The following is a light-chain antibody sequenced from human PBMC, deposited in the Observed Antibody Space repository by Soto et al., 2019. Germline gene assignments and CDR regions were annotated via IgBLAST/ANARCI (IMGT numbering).Light chain of an antibody. CDR1: QSIGSY. Sequence: EIVLTQSPATLSLSLGERATLSCRASQSIGSYLAWYQQKPGQAPRLLIYDASNRATGIPARFSGSGSGTDFTLTISSLEPEDFALYYCQQRTNWPLTFGGGTKVEIK. V-gene: IGKV3-11*01. J-gene: IGKJ4*01. CDR3: QQRTNWPLT. CDR2: DAS.